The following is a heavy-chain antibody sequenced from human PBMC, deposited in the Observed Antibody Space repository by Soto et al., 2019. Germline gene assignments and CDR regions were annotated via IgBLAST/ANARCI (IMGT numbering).Heavy chain of an antibody. D-gene: IGHD6-19*01. Sequence: VQLVESGGGVVQPGRSLRLSCAASGFTFSDYAMHWVRQAQGKGLEWVAVVSHDGRNTHYADSVKGRFTISRDSSKNTVSPEMTSLRAEDTAVYYCAKGGRQCLVTSDFNYWGQGALVTVSS. J-gene: IGHJ4*02. V-gene: IGHV3-30*18. CDR3: AKGGRQCLVTSDFNY. CDR1: GFTFSDYA. CDR2: VSHDGRNT.